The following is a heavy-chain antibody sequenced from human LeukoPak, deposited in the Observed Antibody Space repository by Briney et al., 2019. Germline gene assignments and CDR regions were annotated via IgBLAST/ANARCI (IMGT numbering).Heavy chain of an antibody. CDR3: AKDHALYDSSGYYYYYYYYMDV. CDR1: GFTFSSYA. Sequence: AGGSLRLSCAASGFTFSSYAMSWVRQAPGKGPEWVSAIRGSGGSTYYADSVKGRFTISRDNSKNTLYLQMNSLRAEDTAVYYCAKDHALYDSSGYYYYYYYYMDVWGKGTTVTVSS. CDR2: IRGSGGST. V-gene: IGHV3-23*01. D-gene: IGHD3-22*01. J-gene: IGHJ6*03.